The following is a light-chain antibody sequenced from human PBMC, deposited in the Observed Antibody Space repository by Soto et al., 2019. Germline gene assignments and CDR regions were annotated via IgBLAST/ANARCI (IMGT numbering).Light chain of an antibody. CDR2: LDSDGSH. J-gene: IGLJ2*01. Sequence: QPVLTQSPSASASLGASVKLTCTLSRGHSSYAIAWHQQQPEKGPRYLMKLDSDGSHTQGDAIPDRFSGSSSGAERYLTISSLQSEDEADYYCQTLGTGIHVVFGGGTKLTVL. CDR1: RGHSSYA. CDR3: QTLGTGIHVV. V-gene: IGLV4-69*01.